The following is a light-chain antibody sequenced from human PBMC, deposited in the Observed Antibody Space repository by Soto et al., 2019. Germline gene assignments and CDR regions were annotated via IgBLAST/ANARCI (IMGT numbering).Light chain of an antibody. J-gene: IGLJ1*01. CDR3: SSHTAYNPRV. CDR2: EVT. CDR1: SSDVGGYNF. V-gene: IGLV2-14*01. Sequence: QSALTQPASVSGSPGQSIAISCTGTSSDVGGYNFVSWYQQHPGEAPKLIIHEVTNRPSGVSDRSSGSKSGNTASLTISGLQADDEAVYYCSSHTAYNPRVFGSGTKVTVL.